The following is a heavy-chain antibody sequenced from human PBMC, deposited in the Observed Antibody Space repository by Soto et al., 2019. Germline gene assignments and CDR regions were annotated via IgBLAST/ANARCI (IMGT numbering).Heavy chain of an antibody. V-gene: IGHV4-59*12. CDR1: GGPISSYY. CDR3: VRLGTDVVRGFDP. Sequence: PSETLSLTCTVSGGPISSYYWSWIRQPPGKGLEWIGYVYYSGTTHYNPSLRSRLTMSVDTSKNQFSLKLTSVTAADTAVYYCVRLGTDVVRGFDPWGQGTLVTVSS. CDR2: VYYSGTT. J-gene: IGHJ5*02.